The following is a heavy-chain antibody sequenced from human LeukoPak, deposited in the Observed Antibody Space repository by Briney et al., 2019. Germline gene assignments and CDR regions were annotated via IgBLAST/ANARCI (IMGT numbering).Heavy chain of an antibody. D-gene: IGHD5-18*01. J-gene: IGHJ4*02. CDR1: GASISRGTFF. CDR2: IDSSGTT. CDR3: ARHGYIQFWLY. Sequence: SETLSLTCTVSGASISRGTFFWGWIRQSPEKGLEWIGSIDSSGTTHYNSSLKSRVIISVDTSKNQVSLNLTSVTFADTAVYYCARHGYIQFWLYWGQGTQVIVSS. V-gene: IGHV4-39*01.